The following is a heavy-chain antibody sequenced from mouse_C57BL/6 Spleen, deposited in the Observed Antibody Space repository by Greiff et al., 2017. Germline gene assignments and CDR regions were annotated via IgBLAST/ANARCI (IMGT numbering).Heavy chain of an antibody. J-gene: IGHJ3*01. CDR3: TKGNYDSY. V-gene: IGHV14-4*01. CDR1: GFNIKDDY. Sequence: EVQRVESGAELVRPGASVKLSCTASGFNIKDDYMHWVKQRPEQGLEWIGWIDPENGDTEYASKFQGKATITADTSSNTAYLQLSSLTSEDTAVYYCTKGNYDSYWGQGTLVTVSA. CDR2: IDPENGDT. D-gene: IGHD2-4*01.